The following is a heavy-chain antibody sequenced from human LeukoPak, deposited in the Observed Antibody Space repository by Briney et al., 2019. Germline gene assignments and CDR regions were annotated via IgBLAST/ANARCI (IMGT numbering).Heavy chain of an antibody. CDR1: GGSISSSSYH. CDR2: IFYSGST. CDR3: ARVPLWFGDSGSRTSNWFDP. V-gene: IGHV4-39*06. J-gene: IGHJ5*02. D-gene: IGHD3-10*01. Sequence: SETLSLTCTVSGGSISSSSYHWGWIRQPPGKGLEWIGSIFYSGSTYYNPSLKSRVTTSVDTSKNQFTLKLSSVTAADTAVYYCARVPLWFGDSGSRTSNWFDPWGQGTLVTVSS.